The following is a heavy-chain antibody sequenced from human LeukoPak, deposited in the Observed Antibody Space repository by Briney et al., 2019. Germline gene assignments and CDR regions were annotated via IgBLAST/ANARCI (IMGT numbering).Heavy chain of an antibody. V-gene: IGHV3-11*06. CDR3: ARASASYFDY. Sequence: GVSLRLSCAASGFTFSDYYMSWIRQAPGKGLEWVSYISSSSSSYTNYADSVKGRFTISRDNAKNSLYLQLNSLRAEDTAVYYCARASASYFDYWGQGTLVTVSS. J-gene: IGHJ4*02. CDR2: ISSSSSSYT. CDR1: GFTFSDYY.